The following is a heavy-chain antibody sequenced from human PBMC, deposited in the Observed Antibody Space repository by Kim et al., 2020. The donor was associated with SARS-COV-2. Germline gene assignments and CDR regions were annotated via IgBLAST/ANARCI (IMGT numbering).Heavy chain of an antibody. J-gene: IGHJ3*01. V-gene: IGHV3-73*01. CDR2: IRSRLNSYAT. CDR3: ARIPGTTLAFWYAFDV. D-gene: IGHD1-1*01. Sequence: GGSLRLSCVASGFTCSDSPMHVVRQASGKVLEWVGRIRSRLNSYATGYGASGKGRFTMSRDDSKNTAYLQMNSLKIEDTAIYDCARIPGTTLAFWYAFDV. CDR1: GFTCSDSP.